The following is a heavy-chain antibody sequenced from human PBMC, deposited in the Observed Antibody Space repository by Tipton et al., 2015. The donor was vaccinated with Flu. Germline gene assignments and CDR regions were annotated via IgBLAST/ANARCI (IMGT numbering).Heavy chain of an antibody. D-gene: IGHD3-10*01. V-gene: IGHV4-34*01. Sequence: LRLSCAVYGGSFNGYYWSWIRQPPGKGLEWIGEINHGGSSNYNPSLKSRVTISVDTSKNQFSLKLKSVTAADTAVYYCARGLYGSGSYQRRYFDSWGQGTLVTVSS. CDR2: INHGGSS. CDR1: GGSFNGYY. CDR3: ARGLYGSGSYQRRYFDS. J-gene: IGHJ4*02.